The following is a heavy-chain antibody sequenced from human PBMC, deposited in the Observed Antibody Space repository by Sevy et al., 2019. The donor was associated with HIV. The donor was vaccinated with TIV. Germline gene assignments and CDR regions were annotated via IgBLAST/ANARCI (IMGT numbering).Heavy chain of an antibody. J-gene: IGHJ4*02. CDR3: ASLDPSGPRDY. CDR2: IHYKGTT. CDR1: GDSISGTDYS. D-gene: IGHD5-12*01. Sequence: SETLSLTCTVSGDSISGTDYSWGWIRQPPGKGLEWIGNIHYKGTTYYNPSLKSRVTVSVDTSKNQFSLGLSSVSAADTAVYYCASLDPSGPRDYWGQGTLVTVSS. V-gene: IGHV4-39*01.